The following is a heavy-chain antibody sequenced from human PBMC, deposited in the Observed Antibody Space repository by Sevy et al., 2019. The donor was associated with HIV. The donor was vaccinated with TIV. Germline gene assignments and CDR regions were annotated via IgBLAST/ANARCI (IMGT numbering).Heavy chain of an antibody. J-gene: IGHJ4*02. V-gene: IGHV3-13*05. CDR1: GFTFSSYD. Sequence: GGSLRLSCAASGFTFSSYDMHWVRQATGKGLEWVSAIGTAGDPYYPGSVKGRFTISRENAKNPLYLQMNSLRAGDTAVYYCARGSLTRLGFDYWGQGTLVTVSS. D-gene: IGHD4-17*01. CDR2: IGTAGDP. CDR3: ARGSLTRLGFDY.